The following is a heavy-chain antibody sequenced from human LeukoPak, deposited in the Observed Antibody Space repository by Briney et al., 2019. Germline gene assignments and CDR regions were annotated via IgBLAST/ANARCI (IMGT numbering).Heavy chain of an antibody. J-gene: IGHJ3*02. CDR3: AREGVEMATRGLNVDAFDI. Sequence: PGGSLRLSCAASGFTFSDYYMSWIRQAPGKGLEWVSYISSSGSTIYYADSVKGRFTISRDNAKNSLYLQMNSLRAEDTAVYYCAREGVEMATRGLNVDAFDIWGQGTMVTVSS. CDR2: ISSSGSTI. CDR1: GFTFSDYY. V-gene: IGHV3-11*04. D-gene: IGHD5-24*01.